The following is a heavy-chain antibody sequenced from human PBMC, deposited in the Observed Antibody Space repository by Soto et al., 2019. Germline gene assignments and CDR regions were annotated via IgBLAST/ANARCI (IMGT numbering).Heavy chain of an antibody. Sequence: EVQLVESGGGLVKPGGSLRLSCAGSGFTFSNAWMGWVRRAPGKGLEWVGRIKSDAYGGAIDYAAPVKCRLTISRDDSKHTLFLQMNNLRAEDTAVYSCTTTKGRLEPPTNDFWGQGTPVIVSS. D-gene: IGHD2-8*01. V-gene: IGHV3-15*01. CDR2: IKSDAYGGAI. CDR1: GFTFSNAW. J-gene: IGHJ4*02. CDR3: TTTKGRLEPPTNDF.